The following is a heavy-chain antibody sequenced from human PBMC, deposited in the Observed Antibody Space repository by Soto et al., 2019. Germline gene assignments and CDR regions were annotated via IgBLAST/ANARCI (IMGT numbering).Heavy chain of an antibody. CDR2: IIPIFGTA. J-gene: IGHJ6*02. D-gene: IGHD5-12*01. CDR3: ARGLVDIVATALGYYYYGMDV. CDR1: GGTFSSYA. V-gene: IGHV1-69*13. Sequence: GASVKVSCKASGGTFSSYAISWVRQAPGQGLEWMGGIIPIFGTANYAQKFQGRVTITADESTSTAYMELSSLRSEDTAVYYCARGLVDIVATALGYYYYGMDVWGQGTTVTVSS.